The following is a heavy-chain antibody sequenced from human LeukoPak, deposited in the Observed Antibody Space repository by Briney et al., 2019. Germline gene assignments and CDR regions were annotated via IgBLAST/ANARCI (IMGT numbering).Heavy chain of an antibody. CDR2: IKKDGSEK. V-gene: IGHV3-7*01. CDR3: ARDLYRIVVVPHYFDY. CDR1: GFTFSSYW. J-gene: IGHJ4*02. Sequence: GGSLRLSCAASGFTFSSYWMSWVRQAPGKGLEWVANIKKDGSEKYYVDSVKGRFTISRDNAKNSLYLQMNSLRAEDTAVYYCARDLYRIVVVPHYFDYRGQGTLVTVSS. D-gene: IGHD3-22*01.